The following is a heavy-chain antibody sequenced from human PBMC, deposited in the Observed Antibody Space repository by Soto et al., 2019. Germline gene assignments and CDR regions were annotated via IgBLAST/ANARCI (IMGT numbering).Heavy chain of an antibody. Sequence: QVQLVESGGGVVQPGRSPRLSCAASGFTFSSYGMHWVRQAPGKGLEWVAVISYDGSNKYYADSVKGRFTISRDNSKNTLYLQMNSLRTEDTAVYYCAKENYVWGSYHIDYWGQGTLVTVSS. CDR3: AKENYVWGSYHIDY. J-gene: IGHJ4*02. D-gene: IGHD3-16*02. CDR2: ISYDGSNK. V-gene: IGHV3-30*18. CDR1: GFTFSSYG.